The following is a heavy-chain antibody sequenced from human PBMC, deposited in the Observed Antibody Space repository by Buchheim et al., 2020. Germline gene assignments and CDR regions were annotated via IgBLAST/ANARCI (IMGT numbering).Heavy chain of an antibody. J-gene: IGHJ5*02. Sequence: QVQLRESGPGLVKPSQTLSLTCTVSGGSISSGGYHWSWIRQHPGKGLEWIGYMSYSGCTYYNPSLKNRLPISVDKSKNQVSLKLTSVTAAATAVYYCARGGRNNWFDPWGQGTL. CDR1: GGSISSGGYH. V-gene: IGHV4-31*03. CDR2: MSYSGCT. CDR3: ARGGRNNWFDP.